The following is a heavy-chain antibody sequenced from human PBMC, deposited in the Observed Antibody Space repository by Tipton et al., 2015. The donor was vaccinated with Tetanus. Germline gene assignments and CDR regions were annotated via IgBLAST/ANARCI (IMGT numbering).Heavy chain of an antibody. D-gene: IGHD4-17*01. J-gene: IGHJ6*02. V-gene: IGHV3-33*01. CDR2: IWYDGSNK. CDR3: ARDWTTVTSDYYYGMDA. Sequence: SGFTFSSYGMHWVRQAPGKGLEWVAVIWYDGSNKYYADSVKGRFTISRDNSKNTLYLQMNSLRAEDTAVYYCARDWTTVTSDYYYGMDAWGQGTTVTVSS. CDR1: GFTFSSYG.